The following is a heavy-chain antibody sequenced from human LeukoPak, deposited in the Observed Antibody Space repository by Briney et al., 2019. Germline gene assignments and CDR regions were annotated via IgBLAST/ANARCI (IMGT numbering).Heavy chain of an antibody. CDR3: ARTTRGGSDSWDPYYFDY. CDR2: VYYRGST. CDR1: GGYLSSSSYY. D-gene: IGHD6-13*01. Sequence: PSETLSLTCTVSGGYLSSSSYYWGWIRQSPGKGLEWIGSVYYRGSTYYNPSLKSRVTISVDTSKNQFSLKLNSVTAADTAVYYCARTTRGGSDSWDPYYFDYWGQGTLVTVSS. V-gene: IGHV4-39*01. J-gene: IGHJ4*02.